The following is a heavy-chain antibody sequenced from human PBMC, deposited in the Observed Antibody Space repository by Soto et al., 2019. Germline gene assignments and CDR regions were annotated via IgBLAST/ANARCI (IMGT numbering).Heavy chain of an antibody. Sequence: GGSLRLSCAASGFTFSSYGMHWVRQAPGKGLEWVAVIWYDGSNKYYADSVKGRFTISRDNSKNTLYLQMNSLRAEDTAVYYCARDLKDESIVVVPAAMGGFDYWGQGTLVTVSS. J-gene: IGHJ4*02. CDR1: GFTFSSYG. CDR3: ARDLKDESIVVVPAAMGGFDY. D-gene: IGHD2-2*01. CDR2: IWYDGSNK. V-gene: IGHV3-33*01.